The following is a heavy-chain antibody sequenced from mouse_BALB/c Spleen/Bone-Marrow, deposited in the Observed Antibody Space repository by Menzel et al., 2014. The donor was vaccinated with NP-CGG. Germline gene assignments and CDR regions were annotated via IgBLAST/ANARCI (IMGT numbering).Heavy chain of an antibody. V-gene: IGHV1-54*01. CDR3: ARELGRWYFDV. Sequence: QVQLQQSRPELVSPATSVMVSCKASVYALTNYLIEWVKQRPGQGLEWIGVINPGSGGTNYNEKFKGKATLTADKSSSTEYMQLSSLTSDDSAVYFCARELGRWYFDVWGDGATVTISS. CDR1: VYALTNYL. CDR2: INPGSGGT. J-gene: IGHJ1*01. D-gene: IGHD4-1*01.